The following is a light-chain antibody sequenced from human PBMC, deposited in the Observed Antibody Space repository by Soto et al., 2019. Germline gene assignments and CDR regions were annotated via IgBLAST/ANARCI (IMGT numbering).Light chain of an antibody. CDR1: QSVSSTY. Sequence: EIVLTQSPGTLSLSPGERATLSCRASQSVSSTYLAWYQQKPGQAPRLLIYGASSRATGIPDRFSGSGSGTDCTLTISRLEPEDFAVYFCQQYDTSPQTFGLGTKVEIK. J-gene: IGKJ1*01. CDR3: QQYDTSPQT. CDR2: GAS. V-gene: IGKV3-20*01.